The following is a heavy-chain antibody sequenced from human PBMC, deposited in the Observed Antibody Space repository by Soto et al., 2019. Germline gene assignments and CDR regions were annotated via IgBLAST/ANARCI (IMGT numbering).Heavy chain of an antibody. CDR3: ARSYYDSTGFAVDP. D-gene: IGHD3-22*01. Sequence: QMQLQASGPGLVKPSETLSLTCNVSGASVSHGYWSWIRQPPGKGLEWIGFMYFGGSFNYNPSLTSRATMSVETSKNQCSMKLTSVTASDTAVDYCARSYYDSTGFAVDPWGQGTLVTVSS. V-gene: IGHV4-59*02. CDR1: GASVSHGY. CDR2: MYFGGSF. J-gene: IGHJ5*02.